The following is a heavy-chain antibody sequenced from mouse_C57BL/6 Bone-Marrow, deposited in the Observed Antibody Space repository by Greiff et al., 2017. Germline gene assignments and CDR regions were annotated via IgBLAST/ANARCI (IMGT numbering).Heavy chain of an antibody. J-gene: IGHJ3*01. CDR3: ARRLAY. CDR2: ISYDGSN. Sequence: EVKLVESGPGLVKPSHSLSLTCSVTGYSITSGYYWNWIRQFPGNKLEWMGYISYDGSNNYNPSLKNRISITRDTSKNQFFLKLNSVTTEDTATYYCARRLAYWGQGTLVTVSA. V-gene: IGHV3-6*01. CDR1: GYSITSGYY.